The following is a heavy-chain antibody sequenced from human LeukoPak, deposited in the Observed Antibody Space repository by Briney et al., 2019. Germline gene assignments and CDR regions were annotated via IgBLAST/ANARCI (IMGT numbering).Heavy chain of an antibody. CDR1: GGSISSYY. CDR3: ARGTRYSYIFDY. J-gene: IGHJ4*02. CDR2: IYYSGST. D-gene: IGHD5-18*01. V-gene: IGHV4-59*01. Sequence: PSEPLSLTCTVSGGSISSYYWSWIRQPPGKGLEWIGYIYYSGSTNYNPSLKSRVTISIDTSKNQFSLKLSSATAADTAVYYCARGTRYSYIFDYWGQGTLVTVSS.